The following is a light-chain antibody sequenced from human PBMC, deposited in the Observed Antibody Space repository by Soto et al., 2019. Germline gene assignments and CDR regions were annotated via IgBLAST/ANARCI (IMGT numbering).Light chain of an antibody. Sequence: QSALTQPASVSGSPGQSITISCTGTSSDVGGYNYVSWYQQHPGKAPKHMIYEVSNRPSGVSNRFSVSKSGNTASLTISGLQAEDEADYYCSSYTSTLYVFGTGTKLTVL. CDR1: SSDVGGYNY. V-gene: IGLV2-14*01. CDR2: EVS. J-gene: IGLJ1*01. CDR3: SSYTSTLYV.